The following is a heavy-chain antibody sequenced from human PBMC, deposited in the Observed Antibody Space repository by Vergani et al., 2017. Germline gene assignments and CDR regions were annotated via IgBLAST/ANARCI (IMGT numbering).Heavy chain of an antibody. D-gene: IGHD5-12*01. J-gene: IGHJ4*02. CDR1: GGTFSSYT. CDR3: ARGRWMGPSDY. CDR2: IIPILGIA. Sequence: QVQLVQSGAEVKKPGSSVKVSCKASGGTFSSYTISWVRQAPGQGLEWMGRIIPILGIANYAQKFQGRVTITADKSTSTAYMGLSSLRSDDTAVYYCARGRWMGPSDYWGQGTLVTVSS. V-gene: IGHV1-69*02.